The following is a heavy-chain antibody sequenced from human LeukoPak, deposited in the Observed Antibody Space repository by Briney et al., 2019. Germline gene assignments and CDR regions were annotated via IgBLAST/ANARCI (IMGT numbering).Heavy chain of an antibody. CDR2: IYTSGST. CDR3: ASGIVSGSFDY. Sequence: SQTLSLTCTVSGSSISSGSYFWSWIRQPAGTGLEWIGRIYTSGSTNYNPSLKSRVTISVDTSKNQFSLKLSSVTAADTAVYYCASGIVSGSFDYWGQGTLVTVSS. D-gene: IGHD1-26*01. CDR1: GSSISSGSYF. V-gene: IGHV4-61*02. J-gene: IGHJ4*02.